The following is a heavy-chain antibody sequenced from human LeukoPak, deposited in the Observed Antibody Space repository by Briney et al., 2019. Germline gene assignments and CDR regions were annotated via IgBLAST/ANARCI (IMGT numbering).Heavy chain of an antibody. Sequence: GASVKVSCKASGYTFTSYDINWVRQATGQGLEWMGWMNPNSGNTGYAQKFQGRVTITRNTSISTAYMELSSLRSEDTAVYYCASPTPYYYGSGSYYKVYFQHWGQGTLVTVSS. CDR1: GYTFTSYD. V-gene: IGHV1-8*03. CDR2: MNPNSGNT. D-gene: IGHD3-10*01. J-gene: IGHJ1*01. CDR3: ASPTPYYYGSGSYYKVYFQH.